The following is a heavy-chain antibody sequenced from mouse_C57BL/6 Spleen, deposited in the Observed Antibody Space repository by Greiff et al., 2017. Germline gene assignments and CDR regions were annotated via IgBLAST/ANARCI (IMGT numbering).Heavy chain of an antibody. D-gene: IGHD2-3*01. Sequence: VQLQQSGAELVRPGASVKLSCTASGFNIKDDYMHWVKQRPEQGLEWIGRIVPENGDTEYASKFQGKATITADTSSNTAYLQRSSLTSGDTAVYYCTTYERIPAFAYWGQGTLVTVAA. CDR1: GFNIKDDY. CDR3: TTYERIPAFAY. V-gene: IGHV14-4*01. J-gene: IGHJ3*01. CDR2: IVPENGDT.